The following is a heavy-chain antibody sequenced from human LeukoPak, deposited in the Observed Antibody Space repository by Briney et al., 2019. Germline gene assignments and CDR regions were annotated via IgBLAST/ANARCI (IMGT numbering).Heavy chain of an antibody. CDR1: GYTFTSYY. V-gene: IGHV1-46*01. J-gene: IGHJ4*02. D-gene: IGHD3-22*01. Sequence: ASVKVSCKASGYTFTSYYMHWVRQAPGQGLEWMGIINPSGGSTSYAQKFQGRVTMTRDTSTSTVYMELSSLRSEDTAVYYCARDLYYYDSSGLWSRYYFDYWGQGTLVTASS. CDR3: ARDLYYYDSSGLWSRYYFDY. CDR2: INPSGGST.